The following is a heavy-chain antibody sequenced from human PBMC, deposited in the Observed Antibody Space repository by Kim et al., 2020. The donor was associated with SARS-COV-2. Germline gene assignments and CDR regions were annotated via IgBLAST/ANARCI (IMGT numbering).Heavy chain of an antibody. J-gene: IGHJ4*02. CDR2: IDSDTKT. CDR1: GFSVTGKY. Sequence: GGSLRLSCVASGFSVTGKYMSWVRQAPGKGLEWVSLIDSDTKTYYTDSAKGRFTIYTDKSTNTVYLQMSSLRVEDTAVYYCARDLGYSSSWGYWGQGTLV. D-gene: IGHD6-13*01. V-gene: IGHV3-53*01. CDR3: ARDLGYSSSWGY.